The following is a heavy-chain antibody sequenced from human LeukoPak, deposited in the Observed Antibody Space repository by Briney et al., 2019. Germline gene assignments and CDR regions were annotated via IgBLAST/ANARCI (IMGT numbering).Heavy chain of an antibody. D-gene: IGHD5-18*01. V-gene: IGHV3-53*01. CDR3: ASGSGYSYGWIDY. CDR2: IYSGDST. CDR1: GFTVSSNY. J-gene: IGHJ4*02. Sequence: PGGSLRLSCAASGFTVSSNYMIWVRQAPGKGLEWVSVIYSGDSTYYADSVKGRFTISRDNSKNTLYLQMNSLRAEDTAVYYCASGSGYSYGWIDYWGQGTLVTVSS.